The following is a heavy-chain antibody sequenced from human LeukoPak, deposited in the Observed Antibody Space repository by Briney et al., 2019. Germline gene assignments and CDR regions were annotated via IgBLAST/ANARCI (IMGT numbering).Heavy chain of an antibody. CDR3: ARTPAYYDILTGYYIPYYFDY. V-gene: IGHV4-39*01. CDR1: GGSISSSSYY. CDR2: IYYSGST. Sequence: SETLSLTCTVSGGSISSSSYYWGWIRQPPGKGLEWIGSIYYSGSTYYNPSLKSRVTISVDTSKNQFSLKLSSVTAADTAVYYCARTPAYYDILTGYYIPYYFDYWGQGTLVTVSS. J-gene: IGHJ4*02. D-gene: IGHD3-9*01.